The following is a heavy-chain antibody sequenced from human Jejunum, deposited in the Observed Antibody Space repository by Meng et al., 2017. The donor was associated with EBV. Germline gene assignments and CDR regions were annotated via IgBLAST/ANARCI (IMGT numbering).Heavy chain of an antibody. J-gene: IGHJ5*02. Sequence: QVQLHQWGAGLLKPSGXLSLTCAVYGGAFSAYYWRWIRQPPGKGLEWIGEINHSGRTNYDPSLKSRVSISLDTSKNQFSLKLNSVTAADTAVYYCAGGKYVAWEVLYAWGQGTLVTVSS. CDR3: AGGKYVAWEVLYA. CDR1: GGAFSAYY. CDR2: INHSGRT. V-gene: IGHV4-34*01. D-gene: IGHD1-26*01.